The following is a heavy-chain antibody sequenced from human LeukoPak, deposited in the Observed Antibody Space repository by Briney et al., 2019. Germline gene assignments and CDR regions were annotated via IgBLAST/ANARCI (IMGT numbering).Heavy chain of an antibody. J-gene: IGHJ3*02. CDR1: GDSITSYY. D-gene: IGHD1-26*01. V-gene: IGHV4-59*12. Sequence: SETLSLTCTVSGDSITSYYWSWIRQPPGKGLEWIGYIYYSGSTNYNPSLKSRVTISVDTSKNQFSLKLSSVTAADTAVYYCARDLNPYSGSYYGFDIWGQGTMVTVSS. CDR2: IYYSGST. CDR3: ARDLNPYSGSYYGFDI.